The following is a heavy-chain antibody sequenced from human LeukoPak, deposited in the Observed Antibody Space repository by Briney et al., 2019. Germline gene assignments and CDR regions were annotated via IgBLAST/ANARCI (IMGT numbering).Heavy chain of an antibody. D-gene: IGHD5-12*01. CDR3: ARLRGGYSGYDTYYFDY. CDR1: GFTFSSYW. V-gene: IGHV4-39*01. J-gene: IGHJ4*02. CDR2: IFYSGTT. Sequence: GSLRLSCAASGFTFSSYWMSRVRQPPGKGLEWIGSIFYSGTTYYKPSLKSRVTISVDTSKNQFSLKLSSVTAADTAVYYCARLRGGYSGYDTYYFDYWGQGTLVTVSS.